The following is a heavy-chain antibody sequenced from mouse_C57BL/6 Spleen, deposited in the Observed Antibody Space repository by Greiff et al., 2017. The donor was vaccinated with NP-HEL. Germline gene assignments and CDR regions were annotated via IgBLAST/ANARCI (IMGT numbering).Heavy chain of an antibody. V-gene: IGHV1-50*01. CDR3: ARWDRDFDY. CDR1: GYTFTSYW. J-gene: IGHJ2*01. D-gene: IGHD3-3*01. CDR2: IDPSDSYT. Sequence: VQLQQPGAELVKPGASVTLSCKASGYTFTSYWMQWVKQRPGQGLEWIGEIDPSDSYTNYNQKFKGKATLTVDTSSSTAYMQLSSLTSEDSAVYYCARWDRDFDYWGQGTTLTVSS.